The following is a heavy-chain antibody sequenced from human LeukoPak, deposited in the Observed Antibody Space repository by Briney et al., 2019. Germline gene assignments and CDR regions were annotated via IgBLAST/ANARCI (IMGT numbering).Heavy chain of an antibody. V-gene: IGHV4-4*07. CDR1: GGSMYNYN. J-gene: IGHJ4*02. CDR2: IYSSGRT. D-gene: IGHD1-14*01. Sequence: SETLSLTCTVSGGSMYNYNWKWIRQRAGKGLEWIGHIYSSGRTNYNPPLKSRVTMSIDTSKNQFFLKLSSVTAADTAVYYCARRTDYWGQGTLVTVSS. CDR3: ARRTDY.